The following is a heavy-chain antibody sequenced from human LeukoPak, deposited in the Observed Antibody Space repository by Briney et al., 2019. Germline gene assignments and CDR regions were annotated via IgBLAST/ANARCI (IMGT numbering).Heavy chain of an antibody. J-gene: IGHJ4*02. Sequence: SETLSLTCTVSGYSISSGYYWGWIRQPPGKGLEWIGSIYHSGSTYYNPSLRSRVTISVDTSKNQFSLKLSSVTAADTAVYYCARDFRPSGPYDSSGYFVGWGQGTLVTVSS. CDR1: GYSISSGYY. D-gene: IGHD3-22*01. CDR3: ARDFRPSGPYDSSGYFVG. V-gene: IGHV4-38-2*02. CDR2: IYHSGST.